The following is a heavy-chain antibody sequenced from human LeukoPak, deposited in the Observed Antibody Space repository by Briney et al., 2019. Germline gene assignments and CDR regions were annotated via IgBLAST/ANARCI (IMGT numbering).Heavy chain of an antibody. CDR3: ARGIRGGGWFDP. CDR2: FDPEDGET. J-gene: IGHJ5*02. D-gene: IGHD3-16*01. Sequence: ASVKVSCKVSGYTLTELSMHWVRQAPGKGLEWMGGFDPEDGETIYAQKFQGRVTMTEDTSTDTAYMELSSLRSEDTAVYYCARGIRGGGWFDPWGQGTLVTVSS. V-gene: IGHV1-24*01. CDR1: GYTLTELS.